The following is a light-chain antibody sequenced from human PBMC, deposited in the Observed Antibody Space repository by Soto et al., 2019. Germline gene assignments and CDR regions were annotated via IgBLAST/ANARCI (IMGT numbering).Light chain of an antibody. CDR1: QTISSW. Sequence: DIEMSQSPSSLSASVGDRVTITCRASQTISSWLAWYQQKPGKAPKRLIFAASSLQSGVPSRFSGSGSGTDFTLTISSLQPEDFATYYCLQYKNSPITFGQGTRLEIK. CDR3: LQYKNSPIT. J-gene: IGKJ5*01. CDR2: AAS. V-gene: IGKV1-5*01.